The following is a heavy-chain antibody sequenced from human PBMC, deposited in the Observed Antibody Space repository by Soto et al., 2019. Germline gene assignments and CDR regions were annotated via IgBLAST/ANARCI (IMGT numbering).Heavy chain of an antibody. V-gene: IGHV3-7*03. CDR2: IKQDGSEK. CDR1: GFTFSSYW. D-gene: IGHD6-6*01. CDR3: ARDVSIAARPPTYYYYGMDV. J-gene: IGHJ6*02. Sequence: EVQLVESGGGLVQPGGSLRLSCAASGFTFSSYWMSWVRQAPGKGLEWVANIKQDGSEKYYVDSVKGRFTISRDNAKNSLYLQMNSLRAEDTAVYYCARDVSIAARPPTYYYYGMDVWGQGTTVTVSS.